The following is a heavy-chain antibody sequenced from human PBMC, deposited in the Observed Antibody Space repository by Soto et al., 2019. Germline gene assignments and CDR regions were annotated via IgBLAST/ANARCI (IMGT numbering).Heavy chain of an antibody. V-gene: IGHV3-7*05. CDR1: GFTFSNYW. D-gene: IGHD2-15*01. Sequence: EVQLVESGGDLVQPGGSLRLSCAASGFTFSNYWMSWVRQAPGKGLAWVANIKEDGSEKYYVDSVKGRFTISRDNAKNSLYLQMNSLRAEDTAVYYCARYPRGYCSGGTCSEWGQGTLVTVSS. J-gene: IGHJ4*02. CDR2: IKEDGSEK. CDR3: ARYPRGYCSGGTCSE.